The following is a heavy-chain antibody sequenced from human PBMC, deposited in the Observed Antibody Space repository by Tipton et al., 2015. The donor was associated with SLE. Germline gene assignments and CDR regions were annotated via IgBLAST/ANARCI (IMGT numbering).Heavy chain of an antibody. D-gene: IGHD3-10*01. J-gene: IGHJ6*02. CDR1: DFSFSICW. Sequence: GSLRLSCAAFDFSFSICWMSWVRQAPGKGLEWVANMNKDGSEIYYADSVKGRFTISRDNAKNLLYLQMNRLRAEDTAVYYCARDRGSVGMDVWGQGTTVFVSS. CDR3: ARDRGSVGMDV. V-gene: IGHV3-7*01. CDR2: MNKDGSEI.